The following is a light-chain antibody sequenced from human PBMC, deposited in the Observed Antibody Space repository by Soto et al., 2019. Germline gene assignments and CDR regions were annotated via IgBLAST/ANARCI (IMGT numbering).Light chain of an antibody. J-gene: IGLJ7*01. V-gene: IGLV1-44*01. CDR3: ATWDDSLNAAV. Sequence: QAVVTQPPSASATPGQRVTISCSGSSSNIGSHTVNWYQQLPGTAPTLLIYINDQRPSGVPARFSGSTSGTSASLAISGLQSDDEAHYYCATWDDSLNAAVFGGGTQLTVL. CDR1: SSNIGSHT. CDR2: IND.